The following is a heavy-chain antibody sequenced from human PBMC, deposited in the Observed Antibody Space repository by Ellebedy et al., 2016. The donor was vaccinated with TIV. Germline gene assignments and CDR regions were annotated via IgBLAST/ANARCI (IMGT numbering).Heavy chain of an antibody. Sequence: ASVKVSCKASGYTFTSYYMHWVRQAPGQGLEWMGGIIPIFGTANYAQKFQGRVTITADESTSTAYMELSSLRSEDTAVYYCARVGYCGGDCLWGSYNWFDPWGQGTLVTVSS. CDR2: IIPIFGTA. V-gene: IGHV1-69*13. D-gene: IGHD2-21*02. J-gene: IGHJ5*02. CDR1: GYTFTSYY. CDR3: ARVGYCGGDCLWGSYNWFDP.